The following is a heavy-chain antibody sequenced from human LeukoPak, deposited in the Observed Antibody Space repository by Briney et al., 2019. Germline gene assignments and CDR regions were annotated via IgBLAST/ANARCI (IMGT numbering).Heavy chain of an antibody. J-gene: IGHJ4*02. CDR3: ARDRDTLATTLGY. CDR2: IYSGGST. D-gene: IGHD5-12*01. V-gene: IGHV3-66*01. CDR1: GFTVSSNY. Sequence: GGSLRLSCAASGFTVSSNYMSWVRQAPGKGLEWVSVIYSGGSTYYADSVKGRFTISRDNSKNTLYLQMNSLRAGDTAVYYCARDRDTLATTLGYWGQGTLVTVSS.